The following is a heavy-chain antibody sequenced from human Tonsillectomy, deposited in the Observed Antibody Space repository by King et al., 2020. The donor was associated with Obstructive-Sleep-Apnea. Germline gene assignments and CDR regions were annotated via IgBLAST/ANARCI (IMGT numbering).Heavy chain of an antibody. D-gene: IGHD4-11*01. V-gene: IGHV3-7*03. CDR2: IKQDGSEK. CDR1: GFTFSSYW. CDR3: AREPSTGWFDP. J-gene: IGHJ5*02. Sequence: VQLVESGGGLVQPGGSLRLSCAASGFTFSSYWMSWVRQAPGKGLEWVANIKQDGSEKYYVDSVKGRFTISRDNSKNSLYLQMNSLRAEDTAVYYCAREPSTGWFDPWGQGTLVTVSS.